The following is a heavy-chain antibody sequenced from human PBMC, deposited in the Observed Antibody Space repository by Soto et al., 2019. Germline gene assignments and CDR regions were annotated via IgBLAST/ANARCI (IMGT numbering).Heavy chain of an antibody. D-gene: IGHD6-6*01. CDR3: ARAPPYSSSSGAFDY. V-gene: IGHV4-34*01. CDR1: GGSFSGYY. Sequence: SETLSLTCAVYGGSFSGYYWSWIRQPPGKGLEWIGEINHSGSTNYNPSLKSRVTISVDTSTNQFPLKLSSVTAADTAVYYCARAPPYSSSSGAFDYWGQGTLVTVSS. CDR2: INHSGST. J-gene: IGHJ4*02.